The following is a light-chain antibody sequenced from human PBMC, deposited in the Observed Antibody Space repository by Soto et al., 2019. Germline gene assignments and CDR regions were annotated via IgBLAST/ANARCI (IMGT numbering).Light chain of an antibody. CDR2: GAS. V-gene: IGKV3-20*01. J-gene: IGKJ1*01. Sequence: EIVLTQSPGTLSLSPGERATLSCRASQSVSNNYLAWYQQKPGQAPRLLIYGASNRATGIPDRFSGSGSGTHFTLTISRLEPEYFAVYYCHQYGSSGTFGQGTKVEIK. CDR3: HQYGSSGT. CDR1: QSVSNNY.